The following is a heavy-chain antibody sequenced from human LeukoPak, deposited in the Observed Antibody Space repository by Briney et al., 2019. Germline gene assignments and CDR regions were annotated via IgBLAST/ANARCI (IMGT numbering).Heavy chain of an antibody. Sequence: SETLSLTCTVSGGSISSGGYYWSWIRQHPGKGLEWIGYIYYSGSTYYNPSLKSRVTISVDTSKNQFSLKLSSVTAADTAVYYCARGDDSGYYDYFDYWGQGAPVTVSS. CDR1: GGSISSGGYY. J-gene: IGHJ4*02. CDR2: IYYSGST. D-gene: IGHD3-22*01. V-gene: IGHV4-31*03. CDR3: ARGDDSGYYDYFDY.